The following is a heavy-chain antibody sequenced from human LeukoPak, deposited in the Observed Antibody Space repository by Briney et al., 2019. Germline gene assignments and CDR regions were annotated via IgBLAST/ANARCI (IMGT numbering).Heavy chain of an antibody. V-gene: IGHV3-23*01. Sequence: GGSLRLSCAASGFTFSSYAMSWVRQAPGKGLEWVSGINGSGGSTYYADSVKGRFIISRDNSKNTLYLQMKNLRAEDTAAYYCVGIMIVEVMNAPVVLWGQGTLVTVSS. CDR1: GFTFSSYA. D-gene: IGHD3-22*01. J-gene: IGHJ4*02. CDR3: VGIMIVEVMNAPVVL. CDR2: INGSGGST.